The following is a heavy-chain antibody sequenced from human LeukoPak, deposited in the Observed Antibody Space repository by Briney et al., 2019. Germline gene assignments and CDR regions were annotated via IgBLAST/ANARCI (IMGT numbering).Heavy chain of an antibody. CDR1: GFTVSSNY. CDR3: ARDGVVGPLDV. CDR2: IYSGGST. V-gene: IGHV3-66*01. J-gene: IGHJ6*02. Sequence: GGSLRLSCAASGFTVSSNYMSWVRQAPGKGLEWVSAIYSGGSTYYADSVKGRFTISRDNSKNTLYLQMNSLRAEDTAVYYGARDGVVGPLDVWGQGTTVTVSS. D-gene: IGHD1-26*01.